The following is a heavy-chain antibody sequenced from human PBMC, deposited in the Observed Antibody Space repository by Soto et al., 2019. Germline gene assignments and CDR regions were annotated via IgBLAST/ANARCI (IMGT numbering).Heavy chain of an antibody. CDR3: VRGKGEQQRQEGYYYYYGMDV. CDR1: GYSFTNFH. V-gene: IGHV1-2*04. CDR2: INPNSGGT. D-gene: IGHD6-13*01. Sequence: ASVKVSCKASGYSFTNFHIHWVRQAPGQGLEWMGWINPNSGGTNYAQKFQGWVTMTRDTSISTAYMELSRLRSDDTAVYYCVRGKGEQQRQEGYYYYYGMDVWGQGTTVTVSS. J-gene: IGHJ6*02.